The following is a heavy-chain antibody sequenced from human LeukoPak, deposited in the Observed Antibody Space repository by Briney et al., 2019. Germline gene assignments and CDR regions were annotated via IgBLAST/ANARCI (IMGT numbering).Heavy chain of an antibody. V-gene: IGHV3-30*02. J-gene: IGHJ5*02. Sequence: SGGSLRLSCAASGFTFSSYVMHWVRQAPGKGLDWVAFIRYDGKDKFYADSVKGRFTISRDSSRNTLYLQMNSLRAEDTAVYYCAKDLMRDRWFGESWGQGTLVTVSS. CDR2: IRYDGKDK. CDR1: GFTFSSYV. D-gene: IGHD3-10*01. CDR3: AKDLMRDRWFGES.